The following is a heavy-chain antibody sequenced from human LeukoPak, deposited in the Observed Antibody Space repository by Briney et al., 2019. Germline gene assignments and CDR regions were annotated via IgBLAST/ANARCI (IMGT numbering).Heavy chain of an antibody. J-gene: IGHJ3*02. Sequence: SETLSLTCTVSGGSISSYYWSWIRQPAGKGLEWIGRIYASGSTDYSPSFKSRVTMSVDAPNKQFSLRLSSVTAADTAVYYCASSYKIAVAGTGAFDIWGQGTMVTVSS. CDR3: ASSYKIAVAGTGAFDI. CDR2: IYASGST. V-gene: IGHV4-4*07. CDR1: GGSISSYY. D-gene: IGHD6-19*01.